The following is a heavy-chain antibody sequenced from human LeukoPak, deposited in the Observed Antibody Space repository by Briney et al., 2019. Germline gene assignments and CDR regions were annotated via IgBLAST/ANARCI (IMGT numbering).Heavy chain of an antibody. V-gene: IGHV4-59*01. D-gene: IGHD6-19*01. CDR1: SGSINSYY. J-gene: IGHJ4*02. Sequence: PAETLSLTCTVSSGSINSYYWSWIRQPPGKGLEWIGYIYYTGSTHYNPSLKSRVAVSLDTSKNQFSLKLSSLTAADTAVYYCARRGTMGSGWYGIGVDYWGQGTLVTVSS. CDR2: IYYTGST. CDR3: ARRGTMGSGWYGIGVDY.